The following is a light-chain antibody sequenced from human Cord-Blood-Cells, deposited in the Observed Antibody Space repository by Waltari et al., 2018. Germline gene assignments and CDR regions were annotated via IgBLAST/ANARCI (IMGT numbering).Light chain of an antibody. CDR2: DVS. V-gene: IGLV2-11*01. Sequence: QSALTQPRSVSGSPGQSVTISCTGTSSDVGGYNYVSWYQQHPGKAPKLMIYDVSTRPSGFPDRFSGSKSGNTASLTIYGLQAEDEADYYCCSYAGSYTFYVFGTGTKVTVL. CDR3: CSYAGSYTFYV. CDR1: SSDVGGYNY. J-gene: IGLJ1*01.